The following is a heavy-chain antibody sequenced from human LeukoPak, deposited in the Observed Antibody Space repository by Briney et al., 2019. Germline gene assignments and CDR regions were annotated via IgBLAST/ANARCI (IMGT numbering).Heavy chain of an antibody. CDR3: ASPQIRYSYAHHDAFDI. J-gene: IGHJ3*02. CDR1: GYSFTSYW. V-gene: IGHV5-51*01. D-gene: IGHD5-18*01. CDR2: IYPGDSDT. Sequence: GESLKISCKGSGYSFTSYWIGWVRQMPGKGLEWMGIIYPGDSDTRYSPSFQGQVTISADKSISTAYLQWSGLKASDTAMYYCASPQIRYSYAHHDAFDIWGQGTMVTVSS.